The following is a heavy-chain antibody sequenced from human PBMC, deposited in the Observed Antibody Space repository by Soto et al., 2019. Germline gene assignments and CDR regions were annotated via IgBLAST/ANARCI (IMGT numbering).Heavy chain of an antibody. V-gene: IGHV1-69*01. CDR2: IIPIFGTA. D-gene: IGHD1-26*01. CDR3: ARDGGRHSGGIAY. CDR1: GGTFSSYS. Sequence: QVQLVQSGAGVKKPGSSVKVSCKASGGTFSSYSINWVRQAPGQGLEWMGEIIPIFGTANYAQKFQGRVTITADESTSTAYMELSSLRSEDTAVYYCARDGGRHSGGIAYWGQGTLVTVSS. J-gene: IGHJ4*02.